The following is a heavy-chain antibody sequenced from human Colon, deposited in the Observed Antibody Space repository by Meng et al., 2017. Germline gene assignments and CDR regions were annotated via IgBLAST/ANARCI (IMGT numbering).Heavy chain of an antibody. Sequence: GRSLRLSCAASGFSVSSNYMTWVRQAPGKGLEWVSLIYSGGSTDYADSVKGRFTISRDNSKNTLYLQMNSLRPEDTAVYYCAGVVTAIFYWGQGTLVTVSS. CDR1: GFSVSSNY. V-gene: IGHV3-66*02. J-gene: IGHJ4*02. CDR2: IYSGGST. CDR3: AGVVTAIFY. D-gene: IGHD2-21*02.